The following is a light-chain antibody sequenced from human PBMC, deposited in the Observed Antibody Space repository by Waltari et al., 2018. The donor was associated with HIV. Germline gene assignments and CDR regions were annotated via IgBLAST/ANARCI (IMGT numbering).Light chain of an antibody. V-gene: IGLV2-11*01. Sequence: QSALTQPRSVSGSPGQTVPISCTGTSRDVGGYEYVSWFQQHPDKAPKLIIYDVGQRPSGVPDRFSGSKSGNTAFLTISGLQAEDEADYYCCSYAGTYTYVFGSGTEVTAL. CDR3: CSYAGTYTYV. CDR2: DVG. CDR1: SRDVGGYEY. J-gene: IGLJ1*01.